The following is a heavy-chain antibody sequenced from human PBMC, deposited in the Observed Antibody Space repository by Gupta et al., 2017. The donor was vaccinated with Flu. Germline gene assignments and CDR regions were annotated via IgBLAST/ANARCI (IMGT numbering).Heavy chain of an antibody. CDR2: VHDSGNI. V-gene: IGHV4-59*08. Sequence: QVQLQESGPGLVKPSGTLSHTCTVSGGSLRNYHWRWFRQPPGTGLEWLAYVHDSGNIYYNTSLKSRVTISIDTSNTQFALKLSSVTAADTAVYYCARRAPPNFYDSTCYLPYGFDIWGQGTMLTVSS. J-gene: IGHJ3*02. CDR3: ARRAPPNFYDSTCYLPYGFDI. CDR1: GGSLRNYH. D-gene: IGHD3-22*01.